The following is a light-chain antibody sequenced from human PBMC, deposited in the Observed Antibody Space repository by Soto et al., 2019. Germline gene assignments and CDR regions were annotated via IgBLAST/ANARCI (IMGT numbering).Light chain of an antibody. CDR1: QDISSY. J-gene: IGKJ5*01. V-gene: IGKV1-5*03. CDR3: QQYGA. Sequence: DIQMTQSPSSLSASVGDRVTITCQASQDISSYLNWYQQQPGKAPKLLIYKSSILENGVPSRFSGGGSGTEFTLTISSLQPDDFATYYCQQYGAFGQGTRLEIK. CDR2: KSS.